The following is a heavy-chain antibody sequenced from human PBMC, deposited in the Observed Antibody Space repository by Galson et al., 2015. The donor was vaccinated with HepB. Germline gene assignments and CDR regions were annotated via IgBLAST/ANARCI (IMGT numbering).Heavy chain of an antibody. J-gene: IGHJ5*02. CDR3: ARDSGVVLVPDPDAMGRGWFDP. V-gene: IGHV1-69*13. CDR1: GGTFNNHA. D-gene: IGHD3-10*01. CDR2: IIPIFGTA. Sequence: SVKVSCKASGGTFNNHAISWVRQAPGQGIEWMGGIIPIFGTATYAQRFQGRLTITADESAKTSYMEMNSLRFDDTAVYYCARDSGVVLVPDPDAMGRGWFDPWGQGTLVTVSS.